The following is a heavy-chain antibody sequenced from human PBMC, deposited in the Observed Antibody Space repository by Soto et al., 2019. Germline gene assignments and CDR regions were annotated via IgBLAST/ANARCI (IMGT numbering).Heavy chain of an antibody. D-gene: IGHD4-17*01. CDR3: ARRDYGDYAKPTYFDY. CDR1: GYSFTSYW. Sequence: GESLKISCKGSGYSFTSYWIGWVRQMPGKGLEWMGIIYPGDSDTRYSPSFQGQVTISADKSISTAYLQWSSLKASDTAMYYCARRDYGDYAKPTYFDYWGQGTLVTVSS. J-gene: IGHJ4*02. CDR2: IYPGDSDT. V-gene: IGHV5-51*01.